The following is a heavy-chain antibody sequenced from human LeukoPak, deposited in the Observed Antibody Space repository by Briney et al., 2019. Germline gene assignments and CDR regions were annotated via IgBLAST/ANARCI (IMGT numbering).Heavy chain of an antibody. V-gene: IGHV4-38-2*02. Sequence: PSETLSLTXTVPGYSISSGYYWGWIRQPPGKGLEWIGSIYHSGSTYYNPSLKSRVTISADTSKNQFSLKLSSVTAADTAVYYCARRVGVALDYWGQGTLVTVSS. CDR2: IYHSGST. CDR1: GYSISSGYY. CDR3: ARRVGVALDY. J-gene: IGHJ4*02. D-gene: IGHD2-21*01.